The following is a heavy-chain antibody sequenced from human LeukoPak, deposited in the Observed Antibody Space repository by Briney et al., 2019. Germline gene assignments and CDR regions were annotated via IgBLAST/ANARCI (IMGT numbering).Heavy chain of an antibody. CDR3: ERARTGSYPADYYFDY. CDR1: GGSISSYY. J-gene: IGHJ4*02. Sequence: PSETLSLTCTVSGGSISSYYWSWIRQPPGKGLEWIGYIYYSGSTNYNPSLKSRVTISVDTSKNQFSLKLSSVTAADTAVYYCERARTGSYPADYYFDYWGQGTLVTVSS. D-gene: IGHD1-26*01. CDR2: IYYSGST. V-gene: IGHV4-59*01.